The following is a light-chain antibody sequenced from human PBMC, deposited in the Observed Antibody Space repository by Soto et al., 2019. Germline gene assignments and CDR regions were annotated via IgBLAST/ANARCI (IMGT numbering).Light chain of an antibody. CDR3: SSYTSRYTLV. Sequence: QSVLTQPASVSGYPGQSITISCTGTSSDVGGYNYVSWYQQHPGKAPKLMIYDVSNRPSGVSNRFSGSKSGNTASLTISGLQAEDEADYYCSSYTSRYTLVFGGGTKLTVL. J-gene: IGLJ2*01. V-gene: IGLV2-14*01. CDR1: SSDVGGYNY. CDR2: DVS.